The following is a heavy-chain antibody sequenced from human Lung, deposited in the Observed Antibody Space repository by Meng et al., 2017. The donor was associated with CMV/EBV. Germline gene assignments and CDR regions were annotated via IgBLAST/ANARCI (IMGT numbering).Heavy chain of an antibody. CDR1: GGSISSYY. CDR3: AREPAAAGGDAVAI. J-gene: IGHJ3*02. V-gene: IGHV4-59*01. CDR2: IYYSGST. D-gene: IGHD6-13*01. Sequence: LTXXVSGGSISSYYWSWIRQPPGKGLEWIGYIYYSGSTNYNPSLKSRVTISVDTSKNQFSLKLSSVTAADTAVYYCAREPAAAGGDAVAIWGQGTMVTVSS.